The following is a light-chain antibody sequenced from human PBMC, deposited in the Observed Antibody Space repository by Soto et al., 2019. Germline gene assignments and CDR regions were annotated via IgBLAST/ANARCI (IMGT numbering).Light chain of an antibody. Sequence: QSALAQPASVSGSPGQSITISCTGTSDDVGAYNSVSWYQQHPHKAPQVILYKGTQRPSGVSSRFSGSTSGNAASLTISGLQADDEADYFCCSSAAGSTYVFGTGTKLTVL. V-gene: IGLV2-23*01. CDR2: KGT. CDR1: SDDVGAYNS. J-gene: IGLJ1*01. CDR3: CSSAAGSTYV.